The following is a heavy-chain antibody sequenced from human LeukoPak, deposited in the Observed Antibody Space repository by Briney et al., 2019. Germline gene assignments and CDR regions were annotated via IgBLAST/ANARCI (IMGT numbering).Heavy chain of an antibody. CDR3: ARLMTTVTTLVVGLDY. CDR1: GGSISSSSYY. D-gene: IGHD4-17*01. Sequence: SETLSLTCTVSGGSISSSSYYWGWIRQPPGKGLEWIGSIYYSGSTYYNPSLKSRVTISVDTSKNPFSLKLSSVTAADTAVYYCARLMTTVTTLVVGLDYWGQGTLVTVSS. J-gene: IGHJ4*02. V-gene: IGHV4-39*01. CDR2: IYYSGST.